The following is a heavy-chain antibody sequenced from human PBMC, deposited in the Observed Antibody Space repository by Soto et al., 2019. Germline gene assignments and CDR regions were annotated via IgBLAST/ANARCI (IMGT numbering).Heavy chain of an antibody. D-gene: IGHD6-13*01. CDR3: ARARAIAAAGISWFDP. V-gene: IGHV3-74*01. CDR2: INSDGSST. Sequence: EVQLVESGGGLVQPGGSLRLSCAASGFTFSSYWMHWVRQAPGKGLVWVSRINSDGSSTSYADSVKGRFTISRDNAKNTLYRQMKSLRAADTAVYYCARARAIAAAGISWFDPWGQGTLVTVSS. CDR1: GFTFSSYW. J-gene: IGHJ5*02.